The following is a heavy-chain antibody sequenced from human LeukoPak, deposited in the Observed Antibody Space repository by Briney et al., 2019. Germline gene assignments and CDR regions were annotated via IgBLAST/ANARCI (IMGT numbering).Heavy chain of an antibody. J-gene: IGHJ2*01. CDR3: ARLDTVMTTYWYFGL. D-gene: IGHD5-18*01. CDR1: GGSISSSSYY. Sequence: SETLSLTCTVSGGSISSSSYYWGWIRQPPGKGLEWIGNIYYSGSTYYNPSLKSRVTISVDTSKNQFSLKLSSVTAADTAVYYCARLDTVMTTYWYFGLWGRGTLVTVSS. CDR2: IYYSGST. V-gene: IGHV4-39*01.